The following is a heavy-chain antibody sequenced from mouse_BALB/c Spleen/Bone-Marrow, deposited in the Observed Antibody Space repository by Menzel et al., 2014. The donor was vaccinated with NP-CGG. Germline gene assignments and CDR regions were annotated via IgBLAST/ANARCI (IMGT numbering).Heavy chain of an antibody. CDR3: ARLITTGGLPY. CDR1: GYTFSFYW. Sequence: VKLVESGAELMKPGASVKISCKATGYTFSFYWIEWVKQRPGHGLEWIGEILPGSGSINYNEKFKGKATFTVDPSSNTAYVQLSSLTSEDSAVYYCARLITTGGLPYWGQGTLVTVSA. D-gene: IGHD2-4*01. V-gene: IGHV1-9*01. J-gene: IGHJ3*01. CDR2: ILPGSGSI.